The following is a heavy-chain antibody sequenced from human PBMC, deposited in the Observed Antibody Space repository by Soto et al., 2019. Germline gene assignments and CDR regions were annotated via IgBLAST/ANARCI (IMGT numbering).Heavy chain of an antibody. V-gene: IGHV1-69*06. D-gene: IGHD2-21*02. Sequence: QVQLVQSGAEVKKPGSSVKISCRASGGTFSSNTINWVRQAAGQGLEWMGGIIPLLGTANYAEKFQGRITITTNISTKTEYMELRSLSSDDTAVYYCGSKAAWGGDCYAFDAWGQGTLVTVSS. CDR3: GSKAAWGGDCYAFDA. J-gene: IGHJ4*02. CDR1: GGTFSSNT. CDR2: IIPLLGTA.